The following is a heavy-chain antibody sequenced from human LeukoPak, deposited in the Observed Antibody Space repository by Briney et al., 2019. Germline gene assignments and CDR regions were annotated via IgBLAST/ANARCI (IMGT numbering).Heavy chain of an antibody. CDR3: ARHEGITVNPFDI. J-gene: IGHJ3*02. V-gene: IGHV4-59*08. CDR2: IYYSGST. CDR1: GGSMSHYY. D-gene: IGHD3-10*01. Sequence: SETLSLTCTVSGGSMSHYYWGWIRQPPGKGLEWIGYIYYSGSTNYNPSLTSRLTISVDTSKNQYSLGLTSMTAADTAVYYCARHEGITVNPFDIWGQGTMVTVSS.